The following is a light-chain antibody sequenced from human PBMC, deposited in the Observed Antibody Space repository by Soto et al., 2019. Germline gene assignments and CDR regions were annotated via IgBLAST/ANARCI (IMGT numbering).Light chain of an antibody. Sequence: DIVMTQSPDSLAVSLGERATINCKSSQSVLYSSNNKNYLAWYQQKPGQPPKLLIYWASTRECGVPDRFSGSGSGTDFTLTISSLQAEDVAVYYCQQYYSTPRTFGQGTKLEIK. V-gene: IGKV4-1*01. CDR2: WAS. J-gene: IGKJ2*01. CDR1: QSVLYSSNNKNY. CDR3: QQYYSTPRT.